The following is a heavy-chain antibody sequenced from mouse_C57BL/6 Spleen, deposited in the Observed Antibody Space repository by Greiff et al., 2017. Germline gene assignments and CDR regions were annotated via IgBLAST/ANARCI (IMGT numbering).Heavy chain of an antibody. D-gene: IGHD1-1*01. J-gene: IGHJ2*01. V-gene: IGHV1-42*01. CDR1: GYSFTGYY. Sequence: EVQLQQSGPELVKPGASVKISCKASGYSFTGYYMNWVKQSPEKSLEWIGEINPSTGGTTYNQKFKAKATLTVDKSSSTAYMQLKSLTSEDSAVYYCARSYYYGSSYPDYWGQGTTLTVSS. CDR3: ARSYYYGSSYPDY. CDR2: INPSTGGT.